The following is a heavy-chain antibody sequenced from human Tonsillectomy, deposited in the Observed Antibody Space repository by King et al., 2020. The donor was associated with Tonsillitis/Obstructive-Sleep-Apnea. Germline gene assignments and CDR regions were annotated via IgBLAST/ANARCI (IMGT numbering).Heavy chain of an antibody. V-gene: IGHV1-69*01. J-gene: IGHJ4*02. CDR3: ARDEPQQEGDIVVVPARY. Sequence: QLVQSGAEVKKPGSSVKVSCKASGGTFSSYAISWVRQAPGQGLEWMGGIIPIFVTANYAQKFQGRVTITADESTSTAYMELSSLRSEDTAVYYCARDEPQQEGDIVVVPARYWGQGTLVTVSS. CDR2: IIPIFVTA. CDR1: GGTFSSYA. D-gene: IGHD2-2*01.